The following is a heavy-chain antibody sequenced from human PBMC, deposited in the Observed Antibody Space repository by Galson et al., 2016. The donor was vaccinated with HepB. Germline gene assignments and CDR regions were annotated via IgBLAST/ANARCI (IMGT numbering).Heavy chain of an antibody. D-gene: IGHD3-16*01. CDR2: ISDNGSNK. CDR3: ATWGFTLGVDH. Sequence: SLRLSCAASGFTFSRYAMHWVRQAPGKGLEWVAVISDNGSNKYYADSVKGRFTISRDNSKHTLYLQMNSLRTEDTAMYYCATWGFTLGVDHWGQGILVTVSS. J-gene: IGHJ4*02. V-gene: IGHV3-30-3*01. CDR1: GFTFSRYA.